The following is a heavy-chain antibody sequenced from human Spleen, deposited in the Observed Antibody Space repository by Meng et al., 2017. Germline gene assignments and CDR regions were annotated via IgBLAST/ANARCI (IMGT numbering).Heavy chain of an antibody. CDR2: INPKSGDT. Sequence: ASVKVSCKPSGYNFPDYYIHWVRRAPGQGLEWMGRINPKSGDTHYAQKFQARVTMTGDTSISTAYMELSGLRSDDTAMYYCARDPMGGRRGYFDYWGQGTLVTVSS. J-gene: IGHJ4*02. CDR3: ARDPMGGRRGYFDY. D-gene: IGHD2-15*01. V-gene: IGHV1-2*06. CDR1: GYNFPDYY.